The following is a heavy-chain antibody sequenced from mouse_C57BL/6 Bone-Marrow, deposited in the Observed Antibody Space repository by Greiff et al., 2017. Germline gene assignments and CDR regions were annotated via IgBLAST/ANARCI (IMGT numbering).Heavy chain of an antibody. CDR3: ARSWYFDV. CDR2: FYPGDGDT. Sequence: VQLQESGPELVKPGASVKISCKASGYAFSSSWMNWVKQRPGKGLEWIGRFYPGDGDTNYNGKFKGKATLTADKSSSTAYMQLSSLTSEDSAVYFCARSWYFDVWGTGTTVTVSS. V-gene: IGHV1-82*01. J-gene: IGHJ1*03. CDR1: GYAFSSSW.